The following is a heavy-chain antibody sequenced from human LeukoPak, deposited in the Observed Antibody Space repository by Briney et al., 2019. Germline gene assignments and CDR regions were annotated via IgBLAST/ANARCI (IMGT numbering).Heavy chain of an antibody. D-gene: IGHD3-16*01. V-gene: IGHV4-34*01. CDR3: ARVKDPGGYYYYYYMDI. CDR1: GFTFSSYS. CDR2: IYYSGTT. J-gene: IGHJ6*03. Sequence: GSLRLSCAASGFTFSSYSMNWVRQPPGKGLEWIASIYYSGTTYYNPSLKSRVTISLDTSRNQHSLKVSSVTAADTAVYYCARVKDPGGYYYYYYMDIWGKGNTVTVSS.